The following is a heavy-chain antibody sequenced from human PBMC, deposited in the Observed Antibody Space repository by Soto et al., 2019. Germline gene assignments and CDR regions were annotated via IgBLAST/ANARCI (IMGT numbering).Heavy chain of an antibody. V-gene: IGHV5-51*01. Sequence: GESLKISCKGSGYSFTSYWVGWVRQMPGKGLEWMGIIYPGDSDTRYSPSFQGQVTISADKSISTAYLQWSSLKASDTAMYYCARHGGVSDWLTHTLYYYYGIDVWGQGTPVTVSS. J-gene: IGHJ6*02. CDR3: ARHGGVSDWLTHTLYYYYGIDV. D-gene: IGHD3-9*01. CDR1: GYSFTSYW. CDR2: IYPGDSDT.